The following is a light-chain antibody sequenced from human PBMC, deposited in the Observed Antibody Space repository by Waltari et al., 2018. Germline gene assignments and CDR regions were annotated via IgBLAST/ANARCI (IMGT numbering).Light chain of an antibody. CDR2: VVS. Sequence: DIQMTQSPSSLPASVGDRVTITCRSSQSISNNLKWYQHKPEEAPKLLGNVVSKLQRGVPSRFSGSGSETDFTLTISSLQLEDFATYYCQQSYNAPYTFGQGTNVEIK. CDR3: QQSYNAPYT. CDR1: QSISNN. V-gene: IGKV1-39*01. J-gene: IGKJ2*01.